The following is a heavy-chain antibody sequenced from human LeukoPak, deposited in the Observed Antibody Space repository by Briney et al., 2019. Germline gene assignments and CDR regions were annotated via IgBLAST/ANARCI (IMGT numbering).Heavy chain of an antibody. CDR2: IYPGDSDT. CDR1: GYSFTGYW. Sequence: GESLKISCKGSGYSFTGYWIAWVRQMPGKGLEWMGIIYPGDSDTRYSPSFQGQVTISADKSITTAYLQWSSLKASDTAMYYCARVWPNSGYDYSSAPFFDYWGQGTLVTVSS. D-gene: IGHD5-12*01. V-gene: IGHV5-51*01. CDR3: ARVWPNSGYDYSSAPFFDY. J-gene: IGHJ4*02.